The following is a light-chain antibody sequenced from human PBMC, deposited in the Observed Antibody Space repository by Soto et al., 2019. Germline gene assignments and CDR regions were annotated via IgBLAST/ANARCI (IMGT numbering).Light chain of an antibody. CDR2: DAS. Sequence: EILLTQSPGTLSLSPGEKATLSCRASQSVSSRYLVWYQQKPGQAPRLLIFDASNRATGIPDRFSGSGSGTDFTLTISRLEPEDLAVYYCQQYGTSPLTFGGGTKVQLK. CDR1: QSVSSRY. J-gene: IGKJ4*01. CDR3: QQYGTSPLT. V-gene: IGKV3-20*01.